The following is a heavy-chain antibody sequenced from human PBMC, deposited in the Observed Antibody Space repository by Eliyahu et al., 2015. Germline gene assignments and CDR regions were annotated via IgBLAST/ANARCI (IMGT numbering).Heavy chain of an antibody. V-gene: IGHV1-2*02. Sequence: QVQLVQSGAEVKKPGASVKVSCKASGYXFTGYYXHWVXXAPGQGLEWMGWXNPNSGGTNYAQKFQGRVTMTRDTSISTAYMELSRLRSDDTAVYYCARDRGVEAAAGEGGRGWFDPWGQGTLVTVSS. J-gene: IGHJ5*02. D-gene: IGHD6-13*01. CDR1: GYXFTGYY. CDR3: ARDRGVEAAAGEGGRGWFDP. CDR2: XNPNSGGT.